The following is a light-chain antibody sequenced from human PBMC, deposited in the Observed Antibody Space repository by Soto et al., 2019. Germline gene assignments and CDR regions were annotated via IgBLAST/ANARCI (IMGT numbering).Light chain of an antibody. CDR1: SSDVGGYNY. CDR2: DVT. CDR3: CSYAGSYTWV. Sequence: QSALTQPRSVSGSPGQSVTISCTGASSDVGGYNYVSWYQHHPGKAPKVMIYDVTKRPSGVPDRFSGSKSGNTASLTISGLQAEDEAVYYCCSYAGSYTWVFGGGTKLTVL. V-gene: IGLV2-11*01. J-gene: IGLJ2*01.